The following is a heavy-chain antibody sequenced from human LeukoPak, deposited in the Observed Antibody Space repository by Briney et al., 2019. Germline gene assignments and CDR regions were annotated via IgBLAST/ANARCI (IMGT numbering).Heavy chain of an antibody. CDR3: ASGAYYAIS. Sequence: PGGSLRLSCAASGFTFSTYWMHWVRQAPGTGLLWVSRINTDGSSTTYADSVKGRFTISRDNAKNTLYLQMNSLRDEDTAVYYCASGAYYAISWGRGTLVTVSS. V-gene: IGHV3-74*01. J-gene: IGHJ4*02. CDR1: GFTFSTYW. D-gene: IGHD1-26*01. CDR2: INTDGSST.